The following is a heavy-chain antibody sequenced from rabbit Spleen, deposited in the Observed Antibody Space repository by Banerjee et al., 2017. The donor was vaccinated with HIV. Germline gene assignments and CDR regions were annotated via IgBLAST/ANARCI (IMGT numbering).Heavy chain of an antibody. J-gene: IGHJ6*01. CDR3: ARDTSSSFSSYGMDL. V-gene: IGHV1S45*01. CDR1: GVSFSGSSY. Sequence: QEQLTETGGGLVQPGGSLTLSCKASGVSFSGSSYMCWVRQAPGKGLEWIACIEAGSSGFTYFASWAKGRFTISKTSSTTVTLQMTSLTAADTATYFCARDTSSSFSSYGMDLWGPGTLVTVS. D-gene: IGHD1-1*01. CDR2: IEAGSSGFT.